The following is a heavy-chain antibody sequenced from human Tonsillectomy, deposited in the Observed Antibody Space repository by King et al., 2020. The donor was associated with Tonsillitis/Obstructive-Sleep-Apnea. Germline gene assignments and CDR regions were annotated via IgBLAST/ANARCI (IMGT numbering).Heavy chain of an antibody. V-gene: IGHV1-69*11. Sequence: VQLVQSGAEVKKPGSSVKVSCRASGGTFSTYAINWVRQAPGQGLEWMGGIIPILDTAKVAQKFQGRVTITADESTSTAYMELSSLRSEDTAVYYCARGVRYQLRISHFDNWGQGTLVTVSS. CDR2: IIPILDTA. CDR3: ARGVRYQLRISHFDN. D-gene: IGHD2-2*01. J-gene: IGHJ4*02. CDR1: GGTFSTYA.